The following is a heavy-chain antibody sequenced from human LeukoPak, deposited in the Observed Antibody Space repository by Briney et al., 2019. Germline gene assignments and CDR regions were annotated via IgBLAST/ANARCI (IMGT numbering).Heavy chain of an antibody. Sequence: ASVKVSCKASGYTFTGYYMHWVRQAPGQGLEWMGWINPNSGGTNYAQRFQGRVTMTRDTSISTAYMELSRLRSDDTAVYYCASHYYDYIWGSYRPFDYWGQGTLVTVSS. J-gene: IGHJ4*02. V-gene: IGHV1-2*02. CDR1: GYTFTGYY. CDR2: INPNSGGT. CDR3: ASHYYDYIWGSYRPFDY. D-gene: IGHD3-16*02.